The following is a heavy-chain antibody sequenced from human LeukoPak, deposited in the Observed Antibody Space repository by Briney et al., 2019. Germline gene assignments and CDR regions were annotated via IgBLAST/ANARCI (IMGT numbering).Heavy chain of an antibody. J-gene: IGHJ6*03. D-gene: IGHD5-12*01. CDR1: GGTISSYY. V-gene: IGHV4-59*01. Sequence: SETLSLTCTVSGGTISSYYWSWIRQPPGKGLEWMGYIYYSGSTNDNPSLKSRVTISVDTSKNQFSLKLSSVTAADTAVYYCARVVAEYSGYGYYYCMDVWGEGTTVTVSS. CDR3: ARVVAEYSGYGYYYCMDV. CDR2: IYYSGST.